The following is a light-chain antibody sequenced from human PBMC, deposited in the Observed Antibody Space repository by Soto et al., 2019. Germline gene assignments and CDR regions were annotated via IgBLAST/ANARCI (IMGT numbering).Light chain of an antibody. Sequence: IQMTQSPSSLSASVGDRVTITCRASQSISTYLNWYQQKPGKVPKLVISSASSLQSGVPSRVRGSGSGTDFTLTISSLQPEDFATYYCLQIYNTPWTFGQGTKVEIK. CDR1: QSISTY. J-gene: IGKJ1*01. V-gene: IGKV1-39*01. CDR3: LQIYNTPWT. CDR2: SAS.